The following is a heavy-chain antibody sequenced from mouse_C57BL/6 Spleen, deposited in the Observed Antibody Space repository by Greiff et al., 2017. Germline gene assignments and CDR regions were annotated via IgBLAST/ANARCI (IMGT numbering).Heavy chain of an antibody. Sequence: EVQLVESEGGLVQPGSSMKLSCTASGFTFSDYYMAWVRQVPEKGLEWVANINYDGSSTYYLDSLKSRFIISRDNAKNILYLQMGSLKSEDTATYYCARDAQDYAMDYWGKGTSVTVSS. CDR2: INYDGSST. CDR1: GFTFSDYY. V-gene: IGHV5-16*01. CDR3: ARDAQDYAMDY. J-gene: IGHJ4*01.